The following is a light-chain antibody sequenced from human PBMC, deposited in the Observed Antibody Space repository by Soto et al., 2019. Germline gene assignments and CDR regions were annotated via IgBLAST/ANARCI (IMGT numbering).Light chain of an antibody. J-gene: IGLJ1*01. Sequence: SYELTQPPSVSVSPGQTASITCSGDKLGDKYVCWYHQKPGQCPVLVIYQDSKRPSGIPERFSGANSGNTATLTISGTQPMDEADYYCQAWDRSTGVFGTGTKVTVL. CDR1: KLGDKY. V-gene: IGLV3-1*01. CDR3: QAWDRSTGV. CDR2: QDS.